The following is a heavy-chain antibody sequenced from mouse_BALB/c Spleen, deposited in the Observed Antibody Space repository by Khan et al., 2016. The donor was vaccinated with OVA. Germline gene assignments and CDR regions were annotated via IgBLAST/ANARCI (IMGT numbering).Heavy chain of an antibody. CDR3: ARGGYGGFAY. V-gene: IGHV1S135*01. J-gene: IGHJ3*01. D-gene: IGHD2-14*01. CDR2: IVPYNGGT. CDR1: GYAFTSYN. Sequence: VQLQQSGPELVKPGASVKVSCKASGYAFTSYNIYWVKQSHGKSLEWVGYIVPYNGGTSYNQKCKGKATLTVDKSSTTAYMHLNSLTSEDSAVYYSARGGYGGFAYWRQGTLVTVSA.